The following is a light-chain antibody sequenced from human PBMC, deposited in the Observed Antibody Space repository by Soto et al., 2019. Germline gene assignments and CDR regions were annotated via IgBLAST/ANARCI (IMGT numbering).Light chain of an antibody. V-gene: IGLV2-14*01. CDR3: SSYTSSSPYV. CDR2: EVS. Sequence: QSALTQPASVSGSPGQSITISCTGTSSDVGGYNYVSWYQQHPGKAPNLMIYEVSNRPSGVSNRFSGSKSGKTASLTISGLQAEDVADDHCSSYTSSSPYVFGNGRKVNV. CDR1: SSDVGGYNY. J-gene: IGLJ1*01.